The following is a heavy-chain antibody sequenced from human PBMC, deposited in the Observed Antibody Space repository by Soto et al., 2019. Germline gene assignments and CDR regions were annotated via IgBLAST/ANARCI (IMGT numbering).Heavy chain of an antibody. CDR2: ISGSGGST. J-gene: IGHJ4*02. Sequence: GGSLRLSCAASGFTFTTYSMTWVRQAPGKGLEWVSGISGSGGSTYYADSVKGRFTISRDNSKNTLYLQMNSLRAEDTAVYYCAKSHIIAAAGLRAFAYWGQGPLVTVSS. CDR1: GFTFTTYS. D-gene: IGHD6-13*01. V-gene: IGHV3-23*01. CDR3: AKSHIIAAAGLRAFAY.